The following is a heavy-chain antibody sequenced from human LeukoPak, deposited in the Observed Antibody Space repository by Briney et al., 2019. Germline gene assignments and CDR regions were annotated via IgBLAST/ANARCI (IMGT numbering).Heavy chain of an antibody. Sequence: GGSLRLSCAASGFTFSGSAMHWVRQASGKGLEGVGRIRSKANSYARAYAASVKGRFTISRDDSKNTAYLQMNSLKTEDTAVYYCTHTYYDYVWGSYRQDWGQGTLVTVSS. V-gene: IGHV3-73*01. CDR3: THTYYDYVWGSYRQD. J-gene: IGHJ4*02. CDR2: IRSKANSYAR. CDR1: GFTFSGSA. D-gene: IGHD3-16*02.